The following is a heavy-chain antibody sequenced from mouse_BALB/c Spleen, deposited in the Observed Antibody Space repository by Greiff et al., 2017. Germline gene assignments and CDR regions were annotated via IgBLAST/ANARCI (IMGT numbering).Heavy chain of an antibody. J-gene: IGHJ4*01. CDR3: ARHYGNSLYAMDY. V-gene: IGHV3-8*02. CDR1: GDSITSGY. CDR2: ISYSGST. Sequence: EVMLVESGPSLVKPSQTLSLTCSVTGDSITSGYWNWIRKFPGNKLEYMGYISYSGSTYYNPSLKSRISITRDTSKNQYYLQLNSVTTEDTATYYCARHYGNSLYAMDYWGQGTSVTVSS. D-gene: IGHD2-1*01.